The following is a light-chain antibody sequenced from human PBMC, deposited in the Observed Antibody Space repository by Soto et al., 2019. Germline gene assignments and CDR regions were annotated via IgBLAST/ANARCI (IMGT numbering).Light chain of an antibody. Sequence: IQLTQSPVSLSASVGDRVTITCRASQSISRDLNWYQQKPGKAPNLLIYAASTLESGVPSRFSGSGSGTDFTLTISSLQLEDFATYYCQQNYSTPLAFGGGTKVDIK. J-gene: IGKJ4*01. CDR3: QQNYSTPLA. CDR2: AAS. CDR1: QSISRD. V-gene: IGKV1-39*01.